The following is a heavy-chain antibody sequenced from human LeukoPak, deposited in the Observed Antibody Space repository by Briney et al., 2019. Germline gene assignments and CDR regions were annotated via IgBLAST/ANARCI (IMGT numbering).Heavy chain of an antibody. CDR1: GYTFTGYY. CDR2: INPNSGGT. Sequence: GASVKVSCKASGYTFTGYYMHWVRQAPGQGLEWMGRINPNSGGTNYAQKFQGRVTMTRDTSISTAYMELSRLRSDDTAVYYCARELVGRHAYYYYYYGMDVWGQGTTVTVSS. V-gene: IGHV1-2*06. CDR3: ARELVGRHAYYYYYYGMDV. J-gene: IGHJ6*02. D-gene: IGHD6-13*01.